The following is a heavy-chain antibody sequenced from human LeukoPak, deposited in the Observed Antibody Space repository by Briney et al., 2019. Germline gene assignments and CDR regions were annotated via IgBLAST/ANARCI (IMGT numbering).Heavy chain of an antibody. Sequence: GGSLRLSCAASSFTFSSYAMNWVRQAPEKGLQWVSSISGSGDHTYYADAVKGRFTISRDNSKNTLYLQMNSLRAEDTAVYYCAKDLGYSSGWYNSFDYWGQGTLVTVSS. CDR2: ISGSGDHT. CDR1: SFTFSSYA. V-gene: IGHV3-23*01. J-gene: IGHJ4*02. CDR3: AKDLGYSSGWYNSFDY. D-gene: IGHD6-19*01.